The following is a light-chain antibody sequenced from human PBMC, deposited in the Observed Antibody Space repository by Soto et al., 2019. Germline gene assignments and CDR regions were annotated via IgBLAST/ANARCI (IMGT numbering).Light chain of an antibody. CDR3: QPYYSYPQT. Sequence: AIRMTQSPSSLSASTGDRVTITCRASQGISSYLAWYQQKPGKAPKLLIYAASTLQSGVPSRFSGSGSGTDFTLTISCLQSEDFATYYCQPYYSYPQTFGQGTKV. V-gene: IGKV1-8*01. CDR1: QGISSY. J-gene: IGKJ1*01. CDR2: AAS.